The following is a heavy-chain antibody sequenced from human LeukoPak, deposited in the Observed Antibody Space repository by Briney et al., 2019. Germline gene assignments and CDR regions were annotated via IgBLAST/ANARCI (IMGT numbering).Heavy chain of an antibody. CDR3: ARAYFYDILTGHELDY. CDR1: GYTFTDYF. Sequence: ASVKVSCKASGYTFTDYFMHWVRQAPGQGLEWMGWINPNSGGTNFAQKFQGRVTMTRDTSISTAYMELSRLRSDDTAVYYCARAYFYDILTGHELDYWGQGTLVTVSS. V-gene: IGHV1-2*02. CDR2: INPNSGGT. D-gene: IGHD3-9*01. J-gene: IGHJ4*02.